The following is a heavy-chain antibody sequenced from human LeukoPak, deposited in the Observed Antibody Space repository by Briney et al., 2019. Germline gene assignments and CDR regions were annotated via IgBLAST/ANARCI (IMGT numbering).Heavy chain of an antibody. Sequence: GGSLRLSCAASGITFSSHSMNWVRQAPGKGLEWVSYISSSSSTIYYADSVKGRFTISRDNAKNSLYLQMNSLRAEDTAVYYCARGGRKAVAGTPNWFDPWGQGTLVTVSS. CDR2: ISSSSSTI. CDR1: GITFSSHS. CDR3: ARGGRKAVAGTPNWFDP. V-gene: IGHV3-48*01. J-gene: IGHJ5*02. D-gene: IGHD6-19*01.